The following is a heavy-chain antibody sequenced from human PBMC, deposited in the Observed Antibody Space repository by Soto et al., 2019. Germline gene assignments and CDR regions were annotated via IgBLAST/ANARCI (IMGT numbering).Heavy chain of an antibody. Sequence: EVRLVESGGGLVQPGGSLRLSCAASGFTFSSYSMNWVRQAPGKGLEWVSYISSSGSTIYYTDSVKGRFTISRDSAKNCLYVQMSSRRDEDGAVYYCSREGGMDVWGQGTTVTVSS. CDR1: GFTFSSYS. V-gene: IGHV3-48*02. J-gene: IGHJ6*02. CDR2: ISSSGSTI. CDR3: SREGGMDV.